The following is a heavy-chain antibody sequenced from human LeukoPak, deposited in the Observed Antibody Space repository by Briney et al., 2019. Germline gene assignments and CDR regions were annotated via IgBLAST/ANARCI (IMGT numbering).Heavy chain of an antibody. CDR2: ISGSASGHIT. CDR3: ANHRSAFEF. D-gene: IGHD3-10*01. V-gene: IGHV3-23*01. J-gene: IGHJ4*02. Sequence: GGSLRLPCAASGFTVSTNYMSWVRQSPGKGLEWVSAISGSASGHITNYADSVKGRFTISRDNYKNTLYLQMNSLRVEDTAVYYCANHRSAFEFWGQGTLVTVSS. CDR1: GFTVSTNY.